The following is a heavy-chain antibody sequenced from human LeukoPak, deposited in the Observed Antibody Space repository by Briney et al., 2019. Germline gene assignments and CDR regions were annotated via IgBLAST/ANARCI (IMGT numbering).Heavy chain of an antibody. V-gene: IGHV3-23*01. J-gene: IGHJ4*02. CDR2: ISPRGNSI. Sequence: GGSLRLSCAASGFSFTSFAMTWVRQAPGKGLEWISAISPRGNSIYYSDSVRGRFTVSRENSEKTLYLQLNRLTAEETPGYFCAKNLRPSVAAYEFGGQGTLVTVSS. CDR1: GFSFTSFA. CDR3: AKNLRPSVAAYEF. D-gene: IGHD6-19*01.